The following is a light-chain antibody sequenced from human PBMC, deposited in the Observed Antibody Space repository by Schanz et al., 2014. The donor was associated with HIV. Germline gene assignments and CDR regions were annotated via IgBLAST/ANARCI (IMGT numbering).Light chain of an antibody. J-gene: IGKJ3*01. CDR3: QHYGSS. CDR2: GAS. CDR1: QSVTRNF. V-gene: IGKV3-20*01. Sequence: EIVMTQSPATLSVSPGERATLSCRASQSVTRNFLAWYQHKPGQAPRLLISGASRRANGIPDRFSGSGSGTDFTLTISRLEPEDFAVYYCQHYGSSFGPGTKVDIK.